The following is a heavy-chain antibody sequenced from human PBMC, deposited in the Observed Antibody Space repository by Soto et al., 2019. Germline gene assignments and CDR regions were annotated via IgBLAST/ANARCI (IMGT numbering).Heavy chain of an antibody. V-gene: IGHV1-69*13. CDR2: IIPIFGTA. Sequence: SVKVSCKASGGTFSSYAISWVRQAPGQGLEWMGGIIPIFGTANYAQKFQGRVTITADESTSTAYMELSSRRSEDTAVYYCAGDLAAAGPDDYWGQGTLVTVSS. D-gene: IGHD6-13*01. J-gene: IGHJ4*02. CDR1: GGTFSSYA. CDR3: AGDLAAAGPDDY.